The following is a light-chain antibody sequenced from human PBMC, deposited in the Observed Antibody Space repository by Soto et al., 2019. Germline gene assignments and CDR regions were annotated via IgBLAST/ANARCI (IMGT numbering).Light chain of an antibody. Sequence: QSVLTQPPSVSAAPGQKVTISCSGSSSNIGNNYVSWYQQLPGTAPKLLIYDNNKRPSGIPDRFSASKSGTSATLGITGLQTGDEADYYCGTWDSSLSAGPYVFGTGTKLTVL. V-gene: IGLV1-51*01. CDR1: SSNIGNNY. CDR3: GTWDSSLSAGPYV. J-gene: IGLJ1*01. CDR2: DNN.